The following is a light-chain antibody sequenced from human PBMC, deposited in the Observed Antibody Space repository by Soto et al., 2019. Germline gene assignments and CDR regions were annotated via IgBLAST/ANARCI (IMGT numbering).Light chain of an antibody. V-gene: IGLV1-40*01. CDR3: QSYDSSLSGWV. CDR1: SSNIGAGYD. Sequence: QSVLTQPPSVSGAPGQRVTISCTGSSSNIGAGYDVHWYQQLPGTAPKLLIYGNGNRPSGVPDRFSGSKSGTSASLAITGLQAEDETDYYCQSYDSSLSGWVFGGGIQLTVL. CDR2: GNG. J-gene: IGLJ3*02.